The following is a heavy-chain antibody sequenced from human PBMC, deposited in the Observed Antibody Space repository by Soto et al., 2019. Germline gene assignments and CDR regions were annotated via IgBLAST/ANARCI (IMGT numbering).Heavy chain of an antibody. CDR3: ARSVAFGGVIVSMDV. D-gene: IGHD3-16*02. CDR1: GYTFTSYY. V-gene: IGHV1-8*02. J-gene: IGHJ6*03. CDR2: MSPNSGNT. Sequence: ASVKVSCKASGYTFTSYYMHWVRQAPGQGLEWMGWMSPNSGNTGYAQKFQGRVTMTRNTSISTAYMELSSLRSEDTAVYYCARSVAFGGVIVSMDVWGKGTTVTVSS.